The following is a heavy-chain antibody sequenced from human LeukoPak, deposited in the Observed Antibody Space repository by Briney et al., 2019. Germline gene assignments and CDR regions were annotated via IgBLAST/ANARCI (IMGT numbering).Heavy chain of an antibody. CDR1: GGSVSSGSYY. D-gene: IGHD3-22*01. J-gene: IGHJ4*02. CDR2: IYYSGST. Sequence: PSETLSLTCTVSGGSVSSGSYYWSWIRQPPGKGLEWIGYIYYSGSTNYSPSLKSRVTISVDTSKNQFSLKLSSVTAADTAVYYCARDDSSGYHFDYWGQGTLVTVSS. CDR3: ARDDSSGYHFDY. V-gene: IGHV4-61*01.